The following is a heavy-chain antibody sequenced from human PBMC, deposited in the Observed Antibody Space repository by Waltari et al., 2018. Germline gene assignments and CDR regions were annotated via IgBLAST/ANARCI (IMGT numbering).Heavy chain of an antibody. CDR2: INHSGST. CDR1: GGSFSGYY. D-gene: IGHD3-10*01. J-gene: IGHJ6*02. CDR3: ARVIRYYGSGTNYYYGMDV. V-gene: IGHV4-34*01. Sequence: QVQLQQWGAGLLKPSETLSLTCAVYGGSFSGYYWSWIRQPPGQGLEWIGEINHSGSTNYNPSLKSRVTISVDTSKNQFSLKLSSVTAADTAVYYCARVIRYYGSGTNYYYGMDVWGQGTTVTVSS.